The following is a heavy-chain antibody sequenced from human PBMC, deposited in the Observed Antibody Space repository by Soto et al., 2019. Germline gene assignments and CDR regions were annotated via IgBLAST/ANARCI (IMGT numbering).Heavy chain of an antibody. V-gene: IGHV4-4*02. Sequence: QMQLQESGPGLVKPSGTLSLTCGVSGGSISSSKWWTWVRQPPGKGPEWIGEIYHSGSTNYNPSLTSRVTISLDKSKTQFYVTLTSVTAADTAVYYCAIQDYSSSTDASFLVNGYFDLWGRGILVTVSS. D-gene: IGHD6-6*01. J-gene: IGHJ2*01. CDR1: GGSISSSKW. CDR2: IYHSGST. CDR3: AIQDYSSSTDASFLVNGYFDL.